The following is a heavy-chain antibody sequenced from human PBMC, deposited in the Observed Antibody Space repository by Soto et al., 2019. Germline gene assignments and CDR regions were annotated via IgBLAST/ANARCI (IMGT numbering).Heavy chain of an antibody. CDR2: IYYSGST. Sequence: TPGKGLEWIGYIYYSGSTYYNPSLKSRVTISVDTSKNQFSLKLNSVTAAYTAVYYCASHAGDTAMAPNPTDPYYYYMDVWGKGTTVTVSS. V-gene: IGHV4-30-4*01. J-gene: IGHJ6*03. D-gene: IGHD5-18*01. CDR3: ASHAGDTAMAPNPTDPYYYYMDV.